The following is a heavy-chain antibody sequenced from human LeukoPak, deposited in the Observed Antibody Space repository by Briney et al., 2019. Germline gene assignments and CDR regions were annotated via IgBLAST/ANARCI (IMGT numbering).Heavy chain of an antibody. D-gene: IGHD2-15*01. Sequence: SETLSLTCTVSGGSINGYYWTWIRQPPGEGLDWIGYIYYSGSTKYNPSLKSRVTISVDTSKNQFSLKLSSVTAADTAVYYCARRYCYGGSCYSAHDYCGQGTLVTVSS. J-gene: IGHJ4*02. CDR1: GGSINGYY. V-gene: IGHV4-59*08. CDR3: ARRYCYGGSCYSAHDY. CDR2: IYYSGST.